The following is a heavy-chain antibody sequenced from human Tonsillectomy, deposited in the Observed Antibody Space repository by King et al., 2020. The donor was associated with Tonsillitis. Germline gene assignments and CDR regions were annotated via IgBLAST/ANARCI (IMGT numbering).Heavy chain of an antibody. D-gene: IGHD3-16*02. CDR3: ARHGSLDDY. J-gene: IGHJ4*02. Sequence: LQLQESGPGLVKPSETLSLTCTVSGGSISSSSFYWGWIRQPPGKGLDWVGSNYYSGSTYYNPSLKSRVTISVDTSKNQFSLNLSSVTAADTAVYYCARHGSLDDYWGQGTLVTVSS. CDR2: NYYSGST. V-gene: IGHV4-39*01. CDR1: GGSISSSSFY.